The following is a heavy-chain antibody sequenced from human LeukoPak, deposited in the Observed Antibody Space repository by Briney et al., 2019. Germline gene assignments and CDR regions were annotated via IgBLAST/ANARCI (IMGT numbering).Heavy chain of an antibody. CDR2: IIPILGIA. CDR1: GGTFSSYA. J-gene: IGHJ5*02. V-gene: IGHV1-69*04. D-gene: IGHD5-12*01. CDR3: ARGNIVATSNWFDP. Sequence: ASVKVSCKASGGTFSSYAISWVRQAPGQGLEWMGRIIPILGIANYAQKFQGRATISADKSTSTAYMELSSLRSEDTAVYYCARGNIVATSNWFDPWGQGTLVTVSS.